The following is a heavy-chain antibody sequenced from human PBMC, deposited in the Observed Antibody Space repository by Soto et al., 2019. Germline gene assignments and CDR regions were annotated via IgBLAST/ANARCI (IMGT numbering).Heavy chain of an antibody. CDR2: INSDGSST. CDR3: VRSYSETYGCFDH. J-gene: IGHJ5*02. V-gene: IGHV3-74*01. CDR1: GFTISSHW. D-gene: IGHD1-26*01. Sequence: GGSLRLSCVASGFTISSHWMHWVRQAPGKGLVWVSRINSDGSSTSYADSVKGRFIISRDNAKNTLYLQMNILRAEDTAVYYCVRSYSETYGCFDHWGQGTLVTVSS.